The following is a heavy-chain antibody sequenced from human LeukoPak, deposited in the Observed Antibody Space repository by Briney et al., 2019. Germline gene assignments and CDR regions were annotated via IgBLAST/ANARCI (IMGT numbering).Heavy chain of an antibody. J-gene: IGHJ4*02. V-gene: IGHV4-31*11. Sequence: SETLSLTCAVSGGSISSFGSYWSWIRQHPGKGLEWIGYIYYSGSTYYNPSLKSRVTISVDTSKNQFSLNLSSVTAADTAVYYCARDIYRTSAYFDYWGQGTLVTVSS. CDR3: ARDIYRTSAYFDY. CDR2: IYYSGST. CDR1: GGSISSFGSY. D-gene: IGHD3-22*01.